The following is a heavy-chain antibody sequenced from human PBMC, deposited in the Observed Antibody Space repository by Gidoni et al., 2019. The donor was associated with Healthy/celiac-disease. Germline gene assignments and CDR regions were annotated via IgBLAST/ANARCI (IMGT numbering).Heavy chain of an antibody. J-gene: IGHJ4*02. V-gene: IGHV4-34*01. Sequence: QVQLQQWGAGLLKPSETLSLTCAVYGGSFSGYYWSWIRQPPGKGLEWIGEINHSGSTNYNPSLKSRVTISVDTSKNQFSLKLSSVTAADTAVYYCARGRRGVRGVRDYWGQGTLVTVSS. CDR2: INHSGST. CDR1: GGSFSGYY. D-gene: IGHD3-10*01. CDR3: ARGRRGVRGVRDY.